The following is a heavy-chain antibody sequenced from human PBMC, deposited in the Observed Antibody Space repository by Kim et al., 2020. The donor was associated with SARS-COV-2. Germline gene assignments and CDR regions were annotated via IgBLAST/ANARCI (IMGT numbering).Heavy chain of an antibody. V-gene: IGHV3-15*01. D-gene: IGHD3-10*02. CDR2: IKSKADSGTT. CDR3: TTVMF. J-gene: IGHJ4*02. Sequence: GGSLRLSCAASGFTFSDDWMHWVRQAPGKGLEWVGRIKSKADSGTTAYAAPVRGSFTISRDDAKNILYLQMESLGNEDIAVYYCTTVMFWGQGTLVTVSS. CDR1: GFTFSDDW.